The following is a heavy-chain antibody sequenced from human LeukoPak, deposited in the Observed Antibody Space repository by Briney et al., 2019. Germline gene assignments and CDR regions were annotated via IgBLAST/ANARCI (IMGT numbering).Heavy chain of an antibody. D-gene: IGHD2-15*01. V-gene: IGHV3-23*01. CDR1: GSSLSSYA. CDR2: TSSSDAGK. Sequence: GGSLRLSCTVSGSSLSSYALSWVRRAPGKGLEWVSATSSSDAGKYYADSVRGRFTISRDNSRSTMYLQMNSLRVEDAAVYYCAKAPVTSCRGAFCYPFDSWGQGTLVTVSS. J-gene: IGHJ4*02. CDR3: AKAPVTSCRGAFCYPFDS.